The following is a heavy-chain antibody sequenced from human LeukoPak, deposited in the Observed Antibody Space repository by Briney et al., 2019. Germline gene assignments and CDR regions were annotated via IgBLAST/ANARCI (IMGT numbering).Heavy chain of an antibody. CDR3: ARVTYTFYDSPKMPAGPADA. J-gene: IGHJ6*01. D-gene: IGHD3-3*01. CDR1: GFSFSSFW. Sequence: GGSLRLSCAASGFSFSSFWMHWVRQAPGKGLEWVSRISPDGHTTTDADSVKGRFTISRDNAKNTLYLQMNSLRAEDTAVYFCARVTYTFYDSPKMPAGPADAWGRGTTVIVSS. CDR2: ISPDGHTT. V-gene: IGHV3-74*01.